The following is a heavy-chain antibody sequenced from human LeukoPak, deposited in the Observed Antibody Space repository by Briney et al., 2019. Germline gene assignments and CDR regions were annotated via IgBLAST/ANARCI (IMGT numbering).Heavy chain of an antibody. J-gene: IGHJ4*02. D-gene: IGHD3-10*01. CDR2: LSSSASSI. V-gene: IGHV3-21*01. CDR3: ARERMYSGSGSTYPYYDY. CDR1: GFTFSTYA. Sequence: GGSLRLSCAASGFTFSTYAMSWVRQSPGKGLEWVSTLSSSASSIYYADSVKGRFTISRDNAKNALYLEMNSLRAEDTAEYFCARERMYSGSGSTYPYYDYWGQGTLVTVSS.